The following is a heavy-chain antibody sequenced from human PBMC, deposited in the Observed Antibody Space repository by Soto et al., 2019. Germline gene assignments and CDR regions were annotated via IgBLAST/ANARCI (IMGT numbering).Heavy chain of an antibody. J-gene: IGHJ4*02. Sequence: EVQLVESGGGLVQPGGPLRPPGGASGFSFSSYWMHWVRQAPGKGLVWVPRINIDGSRTSYADSVKGRFTISRDNAKNTLYLKMNSLRAEDTAIYYCGRVLNGQWYFDYWGQGTQVTVSS. CDR2: INIDGSRT. D-gene: IGHD6-19*01. CDR1: GFSFSSYW. CDR3: GRVLNGQWYFDY. V-gene: IGHV3-74*01.